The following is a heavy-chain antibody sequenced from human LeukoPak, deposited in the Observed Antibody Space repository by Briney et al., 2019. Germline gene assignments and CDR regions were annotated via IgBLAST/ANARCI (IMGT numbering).Heavy chain of an antibody. CDR2: IYPGDSDT. Sequence: GESLQISCKGSGYIFTSYWIGWVRQLPGKGLEWMGIIYPGDSDTRYSPSFQGQVTISADKSISTAYLQWSSLKASDTAMYYCARYGSGSYYNVWFDPWGQGTLVTVSS. D-gene: IGHD3-10*01. V-gene: IGHV5-51*01. CDR3: ARYGSGSYYNVWFDP. CDR1: GYIFTSYW. J-gene: IGHJ5*02.